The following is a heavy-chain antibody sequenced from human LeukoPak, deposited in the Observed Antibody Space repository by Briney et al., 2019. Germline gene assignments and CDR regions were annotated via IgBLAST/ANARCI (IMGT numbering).Heavy chain of an antibody. J-gene: IGHJ5*02. CDR3: ARDAGDAHSSSWYNWFDP. CDR1: GFTFSDYY. CDR2: ISSSGSTI. Sequence: GGSLRLSCAASGFTFSDYYMSWIRQAPGKGLEWVSYISSSGSTIYYADSVKGRFTISRDNANNSLYLQMNRLRAEDTAVYYCARDAGDAHSSSWYNWFDPWGQGTLVTVSS. D-gene: IGHD6-13*01. V-gene: IGHV3-11*01.